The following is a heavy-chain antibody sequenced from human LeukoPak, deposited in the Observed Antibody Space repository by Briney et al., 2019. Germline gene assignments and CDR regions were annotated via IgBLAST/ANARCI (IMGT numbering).Heavy chain of an antibody. V-gene: IGHV7-4-1*02. CDR1: GYTFTNHA. CDR2: INTNTGNP. J-gene: IGHJ4*02. Sequence: GASVKVSCKASGYTFTNHAMNWVRQAPGQGLVWMGWINTNTGNPTYAQGFTGRFVFSLDTSVSTAYLQISSLKAEDTAVYYCARGEWLLEDWGQGTLVTVSS. D-gene: IGHD3-3*01. CDR3: ARGEWLLED.